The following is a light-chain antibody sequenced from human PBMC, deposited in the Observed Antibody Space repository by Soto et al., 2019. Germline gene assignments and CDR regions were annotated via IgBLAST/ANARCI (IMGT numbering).Light chain of an antibody. CDR1: YSNIGSNF. V-gene: IGLV1-44*01. CDR2: SIN. Sequence: QLALTQPPSASVTPGQTVTISCSGRYSNIGSNFVSWYQRLPGTAPKLLIYSINQRPSGVPDRFSGSKSGTSASLTISGLQSEDEADYFCSSWDDSLDAPVFGGGTKVTVL. CDR3: SSWDDSLDAPV. J-gene: IGLJ3*02.